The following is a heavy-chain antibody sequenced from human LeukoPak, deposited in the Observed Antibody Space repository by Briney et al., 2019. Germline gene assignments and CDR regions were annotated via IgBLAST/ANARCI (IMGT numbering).Heavy chain of an antibody. CDR1: GGTFSSYA. D-gene: IGHD5-18*01. CDR3: AKDYVDTAMGADAFDI. V-gene: IGHV1-69*05. J-gene: IGHJ3*02. CDR2: IIPIFGTA. Sequence: SVKVSCKASGGTFSSYAISWVRQAPGQGLEWMGRIIPIFGTANYAQKFQGRVTITTDESTSTAYMELSSLRSEDTAVYYCAKDYVDTAMGADAFDIWGQGTMVTVSS.